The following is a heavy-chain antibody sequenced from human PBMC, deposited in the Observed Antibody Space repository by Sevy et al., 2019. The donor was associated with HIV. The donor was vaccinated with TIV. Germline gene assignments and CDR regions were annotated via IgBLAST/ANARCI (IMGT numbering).Heavy chain of an antibody. D-gene: IGHD3-10*01. V-gene: IGHV1-2*02. J-gene: IGHJ6*02. CDR3: AAAGSGSPPHDYYYYGMDV. Sequence: ASVKVSCKASGYTFTGYYMHWVRQAPGQGLEWMGWINPNSGGTNYAQTFQGRVTMTRDTSISTAYMELSRLRSDDTAVYYCAAAGSGSPPHDYYYYGMDVWGQGTTVTVSS. CDR2: INPNSGGT. CDR1: GYTFTGYY.